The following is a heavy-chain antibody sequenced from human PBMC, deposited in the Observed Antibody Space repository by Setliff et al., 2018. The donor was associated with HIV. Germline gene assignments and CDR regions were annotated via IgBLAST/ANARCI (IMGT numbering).Heavy chain of an antibody. CDR2: IIPAFGTS. Sequence: GASVKVSCKASGYTFTSHGISWVRQAPGQGLEWLGRIIPAFGTSNSAQSFQGRLTLVADKSSNTAYMELNSLISEDTAIYYCAQDRGWELPHPPFFDYWGQGTLVTVSS. D-gene: IGHD1-7*01. CDR1: GYTFTSHG. V-gene: IGHV1-69*06. J-gene: IGHJ4*02. CDR3: AQDRGWELPHPPFFDY.